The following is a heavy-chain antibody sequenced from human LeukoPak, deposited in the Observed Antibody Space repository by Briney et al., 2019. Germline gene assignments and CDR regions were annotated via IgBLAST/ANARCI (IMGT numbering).Heavy chain of an antibody. CDR1: GFTFSTYA. D-gene: IGHD1-26*01. Sequence: PGGSLRLSCAASGFTFSTYAMTWVRQAPGKGLEGVSSMNSGGTYIYYADSVRGRFTISRDNAKDSLFLLMNSLRVEDTAVYYCARGRPTGSSRRFIVQWGQGTLVSVSS. J-gene: IGHJ4*02. CDR2: MNSGGTYI. V-gene: IGHV3-21*06. CDR3: ARGRPTGSSRRFIVQ.